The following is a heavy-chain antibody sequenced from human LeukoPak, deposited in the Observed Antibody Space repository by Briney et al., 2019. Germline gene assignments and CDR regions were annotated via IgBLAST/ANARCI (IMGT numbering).Heavy chain of an antibody. Sequence: PSETLSLTCTVSGGSISSYYWSWIRQPPGKGLEWIGYIYYSGSTNCNPSLKSRVTISVDTSKNQFSLKLSSVTAADTAVYYCARVGIVVVPAAIPHFDYWGQGTLVTVSS. CDR1: GGSISSYY. CDR2: IYYSGST. D-gene: IGHD2-2*01. CDR3: ARVGIVVVPAAIPHFDY. V-gene: IGHV4-59*01. J-gene: IGHJ4*02.